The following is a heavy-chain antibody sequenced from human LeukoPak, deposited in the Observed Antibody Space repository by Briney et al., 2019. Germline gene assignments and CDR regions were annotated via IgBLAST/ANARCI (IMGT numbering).Heavy chain of an antibody. Sequence: GGSLRLSCAASGFTFSSYAMSWVRQAPGKGLEWVSVIYSGGSTYYANSVKGRFTISRDNSKNTLYLQMNSLRAEDTAVYYCARVPYDSCGYYYDYWGQGTLVTVSS. J-gene: IGHJ4*02. CDR2: IYSGGST. D-gene: IGHD3-22*01. V-gene: IGHV3-66*01. CDR1: GFTFSSYA. CDR3: ARVPYDSCGYYYDY.